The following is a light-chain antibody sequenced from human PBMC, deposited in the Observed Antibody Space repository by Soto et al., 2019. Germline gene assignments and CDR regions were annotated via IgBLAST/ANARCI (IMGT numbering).Light chain of an antibody. V-gene: IGLV2-14*03. CDR2: DVS. J-gene: IGLJ1*01. CDR3: SSFTRSNSYV. CDR1: SSDVGAYNY. Sequence: QSVLTQPASVSGSPGQSITISCTGTSSDVGAYNYVSWYQQHPGKVPKLMIYDVSDRPSGVSNRFSGSKSGNTASLTISGLQSEDEAYYYCSSFTRSNSYVFVTGTKLTVL.